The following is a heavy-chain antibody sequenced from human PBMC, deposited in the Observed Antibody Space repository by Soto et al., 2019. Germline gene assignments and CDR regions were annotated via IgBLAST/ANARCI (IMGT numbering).Heavy chain of an antibody. Sequence: PGGSLRLSCAASGFPFSSYGMNWVRQAPGKGLEWVSAISGSDGTTHYADSVRGRFTISRDNSNNTVFLQMNSLRVEDTGLYYCAKDVAFQCGYYSGRYYFAPWGQGALVTVSS. CDR2: ISGSDGTT. V-gene: IGHV3-23*01. CDR3: AKDVAFQCGYYSGRYYFAP. J-gene: IGHJ5*02. D-gene: IGHD3-3*01. CDR1: GFPFSSYG.